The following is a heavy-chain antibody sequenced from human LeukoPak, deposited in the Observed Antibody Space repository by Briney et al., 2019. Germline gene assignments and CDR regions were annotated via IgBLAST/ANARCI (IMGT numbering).Heavy chain of an antibody. V-gene: IGHV3-23*01. D-gene: IGHD2-2*01. CDR2: ISGSGRGGGT. CDR1: GFTFSNNA. CDR3: AKVGFGVVVPAAHDAFDI. Sequence: GGSLRLSCAASGFTFSNNAMSWVRQAPGKGLEWVSSISGSGRGGGTNYADSVRGRFTISRDNSKDTLYLQMNSLRAEDTAVYYCAKVGFGVVVPAAHDAFDIWGQGTMVTVSS. J-gene: IGHJ3*02.